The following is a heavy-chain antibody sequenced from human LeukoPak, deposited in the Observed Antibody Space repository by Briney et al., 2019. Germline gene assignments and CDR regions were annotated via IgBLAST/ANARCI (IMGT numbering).Heavy chain of an antibody. CDR1: GFTFSSYA. J-gene: IGHJ6*04. V-gene: IGHV3-48*03. CDR3: AELGITMIGGV. D-gene: IGHD3-10*02. CDR2: ISSSGSTI. Sequence: GGSLRLSCAASGFTFSSYAIHSVRQAPGKGLEWVSYISSSGSTIYYADCVKGRLTISRDNAKNSLYLQMNSLRAEATAVYYCAELGITMIGGVWGKGTTVTISS.